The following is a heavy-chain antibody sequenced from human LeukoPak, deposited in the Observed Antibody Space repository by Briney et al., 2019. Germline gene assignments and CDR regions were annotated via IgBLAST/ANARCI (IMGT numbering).Heavy chain of an antibody. D-gene: IGHD6-6*01. CDR1: GYTFTGYY. J-gene: IGHJ4*02. Sequence: GASVKVSCKASGYTFTGYYMHWVRQAPGQGLEWMGWINPNSGGTNYAQKFQGRVTMTRDTSISTAYMELSRLRSDDTAVYYRARGTKAARPFSLYWGQGTLVTVSS. CDR3: ARGTKAARPFSLY. CDR2: INPNSGGT. V-gene: IGHV1-2*02.